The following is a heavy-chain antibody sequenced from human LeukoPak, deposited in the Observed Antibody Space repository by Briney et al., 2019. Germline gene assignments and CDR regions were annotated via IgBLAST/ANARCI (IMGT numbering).Heavy chain of an antibody. J-gene: IGHJ4*02. CDR1: GFSFTTYF. V-gene: IGHV3-11*06. D-gene: IGHD1-26*01. CDR3: AREASGNYHVFDS. Sequence: GGALRLSCVASGFSFTTYFISWLRQAPGKGLEGVGYIANSGRSTNYADAVNARFTISSDNANKSVYLEMTHLRAQDTAVYYCAREASGNYHVFDSWGQGTLVTVSS. CDR2: IANSGRST.